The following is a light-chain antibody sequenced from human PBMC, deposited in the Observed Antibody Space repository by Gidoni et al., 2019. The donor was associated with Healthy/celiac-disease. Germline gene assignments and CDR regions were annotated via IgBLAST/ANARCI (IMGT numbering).Light chain of an antibody. CDR3: QQYYSTPYT. V-gene: IGKV4-1*01. CDR2: WAS. Sequence: GERATINCKSSQSVLYSSNNKNYLAWYQQKPGQPPKLLIYWASTRESGVPDRFSGSGSGTDFTLTISSLQAEDVAVYYCQQYYSTPYTFGQXTKLEIK. J-gene: IGKJ2*01. CDR1: QSVLYSSNNKNY.